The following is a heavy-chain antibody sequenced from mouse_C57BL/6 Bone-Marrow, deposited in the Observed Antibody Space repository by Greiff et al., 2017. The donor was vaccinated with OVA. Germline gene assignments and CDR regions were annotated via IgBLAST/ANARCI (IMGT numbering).Heavy chain of an antibody. V-gene: IGHV1-75*01. Sequence: VQLVESGPELVKPGASVKISCKASGYTFTDYYINWVKQRPGQGLEWIGWIFPGSGSTYYNEKFKGKATLTVDKSSSTAYMLLSSLTSEDSAVYFCARRLTTVVDWYFDVWGTGTTVTVSS. D-gene: IGHD1-1*01. CDR3: ARRLTTVVDWYFDV. CDR2: IFPGSGST. CDR1: GYTFTDYY. J-gene: IGHJ1*03.